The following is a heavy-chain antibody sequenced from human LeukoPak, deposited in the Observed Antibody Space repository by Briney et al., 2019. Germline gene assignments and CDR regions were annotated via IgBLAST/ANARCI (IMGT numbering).Heavy chain of an antibody. V-gene: IGHV4-39*01. CDR3: ARRADSGGYYYFDY. Sequence: SETLSLTCTVSGGSISSTSYYWGWIRQSPGKGLEWIGSIYYRGTTYYNSSLKSRVTISVDTSKNQFSLNLRSVTAADTAVYYCARRADSGGYYYFDYWGQGTLVTVFS. D-gene: IGHD3-22*01. J-gene: IGHJ4*02. CDR1: GGSISSTSYY. CDR2: IYYRGTT.